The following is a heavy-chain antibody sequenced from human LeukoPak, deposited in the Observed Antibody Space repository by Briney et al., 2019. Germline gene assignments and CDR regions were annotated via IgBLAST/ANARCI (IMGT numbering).Heavy chain of an antibody. CDR3: AATLGMGATTFDY. J-gene: IGHJ4*02. V-gene: IGHV4-38-2*01. CDR2: IFYSGTT. D-gene: IGHD1-26*01. Sequence: GSLRLSCAASGFTFGSYAMHWVRQPPGKGLEWIGSIFYSGTTYYNPSLKSRVTISVDTSKNQFSLKLTSVTAADTAVYYCAATLGMGATTFDYWGQGTLVTVSS. CDR1: GFTFGSYA.